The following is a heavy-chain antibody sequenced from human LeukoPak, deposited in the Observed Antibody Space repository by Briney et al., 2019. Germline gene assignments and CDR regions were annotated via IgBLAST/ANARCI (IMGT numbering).Heavy chain of an antibody. D-gene: IGHD5-12*01. CDR1: GFTFSTYS. CDR3: TTARYYSGYDLYYYYYYGMDV. CDR2: IKSKTEGGTT. J-gene: IGHJ6*02. V-gene: IGHV3-15*01. Sequence: PGGSLRLSCAASGFTFSTYSMNWVRQAPGKGLEWVGRIKSKTEGGTTDYAAPVKGRFTFSRDDSKNTLYLQMNSLKSEDTAVYYCTTARYYSGYDLYYYYYYGMDVWGQGTTVTVSS.